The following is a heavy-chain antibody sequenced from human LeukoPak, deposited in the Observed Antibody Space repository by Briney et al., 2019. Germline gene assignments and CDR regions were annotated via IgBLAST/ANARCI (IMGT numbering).Heavy chain of an antibody. CDR3: ARSIFGVVILHDAFDI. V-gene: IGHV4-39*01. J-gene: IGHJ3*02. Sequence: SETLSLTCTVSGGSISSSSYYWGWIRQPPGKGLEWIGSIYYSGSTYYNPSLKSRVTISVDTSKNQFSLKLSSVTAADTAVYYCARSIFGVVILHDAFDIWGQGTMVTVSS. D-gene: IGHD3-3*02. CDR2: IYYSGST. CDR1: GGSISSSSYY.